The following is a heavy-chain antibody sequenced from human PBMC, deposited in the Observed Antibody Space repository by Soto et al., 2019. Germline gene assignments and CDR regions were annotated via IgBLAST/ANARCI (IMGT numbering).Heavy chain of an antibody. CDR3: ARDRGDSYGPRAFDI. Sequence: PSETLSLTLTFSGGSVSSYHWNWIRRPPGKGLEWIGHVYYTGSTNYNPSLKSRVTISVDTSNNQFSLKLSSVTAADTAVYYCARDRGDSYGPRAFDIWGQGTMVT. CDR2: VYYTGST. J-gene: IGHJ3*02. CDR1: GGSVSSYH. V-gene: IGHV4-59*02. D-gene: IGHD5-18*01.